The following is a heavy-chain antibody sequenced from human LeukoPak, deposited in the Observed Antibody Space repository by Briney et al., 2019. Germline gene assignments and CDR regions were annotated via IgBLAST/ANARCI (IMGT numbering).Heavy chain of an antibody. Sequence: ASVKVSCKASGYTFTNYSMHWVRQGPGLGFEWMGWINPKSGGTSYPQKFQGRLTMTRDTSISTAYMELSRLGSDDTAVYYCVPSANYYYFDYWGQGTLVTVSS. J-gene: IGHJ4*02. V-gene: IGHV1-2*02. CDR1: GYTFTNYS. CDR3: VPSANYYYFDY. CDR2: INPKSGGT. D-gene: IGHD1-26*01.